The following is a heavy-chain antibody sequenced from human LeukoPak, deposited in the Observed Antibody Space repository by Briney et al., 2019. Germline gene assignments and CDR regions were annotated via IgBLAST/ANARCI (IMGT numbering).Heavy chain of an antibody. CDR3: ARDRPNSGDFDY. CDR1: GFTFSDYG. D-gene: IGHD5-12*01. V-gene: IGHV3-33*01. J-gene: IGHJ4*02. Sequence: PGRSLRLSCAASGFTFSDYGMHWVRQAPGKGLEWVAVIWYDGSNKYYADSVKGRFTISRDNSKNTLYLQMNSLRAEDTAVYYCARDRPNSGDFDYWGQGTLVTVSP. CDR2: IWYDGSNK.